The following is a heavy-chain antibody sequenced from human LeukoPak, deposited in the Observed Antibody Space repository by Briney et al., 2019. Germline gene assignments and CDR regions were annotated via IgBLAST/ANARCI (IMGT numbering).Heavy chain of an antibody. CDR2: IYPGDSDT. CDR3: ARIKDIVVVPAAGGDAFDI. CDR1: GYSFTSYW. Sequence: GESLKISCKGSGYSFTSYWIGWVRQMPGKGLEWMGIIYPGDSDTRYSTSFQGQVTISADKSISTAYLQWSSLKASDTAMYYCARIKDIVVVPAAGGDAFDIWGQGTMVTVSS. D-gene: IGHD2-2*01. J-gene: IGHJ3*02. V-gene: IGHV5-51*01.